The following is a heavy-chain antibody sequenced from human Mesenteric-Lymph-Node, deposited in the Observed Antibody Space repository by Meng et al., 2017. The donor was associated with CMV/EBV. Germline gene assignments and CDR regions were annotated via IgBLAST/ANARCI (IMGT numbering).Heavy chain of an antibody. D-gene: IGHD6-6*01. CDR2: ISGGGGST. CDR1: GFPFSSYA. Sequence: GESLKIPCAASGFPFSSYAMGWVPQAPGKGLEWVSAISGGGGSTYYADSVKGRFTISRDNSKNTLYLQMNRRRAEDTAVYYCAKAPPPPYSSSSEGYFDYWGQGTLVTVSS. V-gene: IGHV3-23*01. J-gene: IGHJ4*02. CDR3: AKAPPPPYSSSSEGYFDY.